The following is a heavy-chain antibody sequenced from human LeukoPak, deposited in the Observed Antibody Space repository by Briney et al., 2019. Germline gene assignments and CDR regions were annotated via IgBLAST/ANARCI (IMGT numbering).Heavy chain of an antibody. D-gene: IGHD6-19*01. J-gene: IGHJ5*02. CDR1: GGAISGSPYY. CDR3: ARAYSTGWSNDFDP. Sequence: SETLSLTSTVSGGAISGSPYYWGWIRQPPGKGLEWLGSTSYSGSTYYNPSLKSRVTISVDTSKNQLSLKLTSVTAADTAVYYCARAYSTGWSNDFDPWGQGTLVIVSS. V-gene: IGHV4-39*01. CDR2: TSYSGST.